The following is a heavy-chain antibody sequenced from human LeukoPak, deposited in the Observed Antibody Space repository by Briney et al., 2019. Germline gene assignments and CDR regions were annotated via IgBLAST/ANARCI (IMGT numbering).Heavy chain of an antibody. CDR3: ARDDDGSGKYGQLY. J-gene: IGHJ4*02. CDR1: GFIFSNYG. V-gene: IGHV3-33*01. D-gene: IGHD3-10*01. Sequence: GRSLRLSCAASGFIFSNYGFHWVRQVPGKGLEWVAVFWSDGRQKYYVDSVKGRFTVSRDTSKKTVYLQMNSLRAEDTAVYYCARDDDGSGKYGQLYWGQGTLVTVSS. CDR2: FWSDGRQK.